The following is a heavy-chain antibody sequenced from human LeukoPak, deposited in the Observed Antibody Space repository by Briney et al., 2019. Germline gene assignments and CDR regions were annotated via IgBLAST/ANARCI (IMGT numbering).Heavy chain of an antibody. Sequence: GGSLRLSCAASGFTFSNYGMHWVRQTPGKGLEWVAVISYDGSNKYYGDSVKGRFTISRDNSKNTLYLQMNSLRAEDTAVYSCAELGITMIGGVWGKGTTVTISS. D-gene: IGHD3-10*02. J-gene: IGHJ6*04. CDR1: GFTFSNYG. CDR2: ISYDGSNK. CDR3: AELGITMIGGV. V-gene: IGHV3-30*18.